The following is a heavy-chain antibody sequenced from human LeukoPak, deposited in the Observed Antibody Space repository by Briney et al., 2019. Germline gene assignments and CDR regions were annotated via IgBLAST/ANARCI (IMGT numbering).Heavy chain of an antibody. Sequence: PGGSLRLSCAASGFIFSSYSMNWVRQAPGKGLEWVSYITSSSSTIYYADSVKGRFTISRDNAKNSPYLQMNSLRAEDTAVYYCARAGDYYDYWGQGTLVTVSS. CDR2: ITSSSSTI. CDR1: GFIFSSYS. V-gene: IGHV3-48*01. CDR3: ARAGDYYDY. J-gene: IGHJ4*02. D-gene: IGHD4-17*01.